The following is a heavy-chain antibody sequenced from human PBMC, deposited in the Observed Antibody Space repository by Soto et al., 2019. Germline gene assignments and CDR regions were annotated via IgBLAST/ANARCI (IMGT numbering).Heavy chain of an antibody. CDR3: ARDLAAAAY. CDR2: INPLPTSGST. V-gene: IGHV1-46*01. D-gene: IGHD6-13*01. Sequence: QVQLVQSGAEVKKPGASVKVSCKASGYIFTNYYIHWVRQAPGQGLEWMAIINPLPTSGSTNYAQKFQGRVTVTMDTSTSTVYLELSSLRSDDTAVYYCARDLAAAAYWGQGTLVTFSS. CDR1: GYIFTNYY. J-gene: IGHJ4*02.